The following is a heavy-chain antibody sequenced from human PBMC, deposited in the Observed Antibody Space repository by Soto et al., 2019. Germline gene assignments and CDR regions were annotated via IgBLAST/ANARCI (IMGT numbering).Heavy chain of an antibody. CDR1: GFTFRSNW. D-gene: IGHD2-2*01. V-gene: IGHV3-7*01. J-gene: IGHJ4*02. CDR2: INQDGSEK. CDR3: SPALNF. Sequence: PGGSLRLSCAASGFTFRSNWMDWVRQAPGKGLEWVANINQDGSEKHYIDSVKGRFTISRDNANNSLYLQMNSLTAEDSALYYCSPALNFWGQGTLVTVSS.